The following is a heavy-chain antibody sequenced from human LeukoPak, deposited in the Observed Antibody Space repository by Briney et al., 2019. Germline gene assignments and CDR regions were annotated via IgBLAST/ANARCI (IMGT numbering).Heavy chain of an antibody. CDR2: IYHSGST. J-gene: IGHJ5*02. Sequence: PSQTLSLTCAVSGGSISSGGYSWSWIRQPPGKGLEWIGYIYHSGSTYNNPSLKSRVTISVDRSKNQFSLKLSSVTAADTAVYYCARGGADYYDSSGYFAPWGQGTLVTVSS. D-gene: IGHD3-22*01. CDR3: ARGGADYYDSSGYFAP. V-gene: IGHV4-30-2*01. CDR1: GGSISSGGYS.